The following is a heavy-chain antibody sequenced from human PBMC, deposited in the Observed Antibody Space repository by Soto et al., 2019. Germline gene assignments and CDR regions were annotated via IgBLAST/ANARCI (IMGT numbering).Heavy chain of an antibody. CDR2: ISASGGRT. CDR3: AKSGPYCSDNSCYYS. Sequence: PGGSLSLSCAASGFTFSSYAMTWVRQAPGKGLEWLSDISASGGRTNYADSVKGRFTISRDNFKKTLYLQMNSLRAEDTAMYYCAKSGPYCSDNSCYYSWGQGTLVTVSS. D-gene: IGHD2-15*01. V-gene: IGHV3-23*01. CDR1: GFTFSSYA. J-gene: IGHJ5*02.